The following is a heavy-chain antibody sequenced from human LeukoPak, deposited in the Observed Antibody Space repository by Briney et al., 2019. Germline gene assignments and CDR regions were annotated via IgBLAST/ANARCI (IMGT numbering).Heavy chain of an antibody. CDR2: LNPNSGDT. CDR3: ARGRNIEMTTMSGGSDY. V-gene: IGHV1-2*02. CDR1: GYTFTHHG. Sequence: ASVKVSCKASGYTFTHHGISWVRQAPGQGLEWMGWLNPNSGDTNYAQKFQGRVSMTRDSSISTAYMDLSDLRSDDTAVYSCARGRNIEMTTMSGGSDYWGQGTLVTVSS. J-gene: IGHJ4*02. D-gene: IGHD5-24*01.